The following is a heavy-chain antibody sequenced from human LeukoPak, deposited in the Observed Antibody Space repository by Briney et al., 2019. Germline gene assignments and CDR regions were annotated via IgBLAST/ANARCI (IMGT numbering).Heavy chain of an antibody. J-gene: IGHJ6*03. Sequence: GGSLRLSCAASGFTFSSYGMSWVRQAPGKGLEWVSSISSSSSYIYYADSVKGRFTISGDNAKNSLYLQMNSLRAEDTAVYYCARVGGYCSGGSCYSLYYYYMDVWGKGTTVTVSS. V-gene: IGHV3-21*01. D-gene: IGHD2-15*01. CDR1: GFTFSSYG. CDR2: ISSSSSYI. CDR3: ARVGGYCSGGSCYSLYYYYMDV.